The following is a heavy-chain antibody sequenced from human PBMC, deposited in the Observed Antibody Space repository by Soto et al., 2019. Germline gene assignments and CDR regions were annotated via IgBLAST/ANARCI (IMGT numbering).Heavy chain of an antibody. CDR2: ISYDGSNQ. J-gene: IGHJ4*02. D-gene: IGHD1-7*01. CDR3: ARRTGTAPRFDY. Sequence: QVQLVESGGGVVQPGRSLRLSCSASGFTFSDFEMYWVRQAPGKGLDWVSFISYDGSNQYYAGSVKGRFTVSRDNSKNTPFLLMNSLRPEDTAVYFWARRTGTAPRFDYWGQGTLVTVSS. CDR1: GFTFSDFE. V-gene: IGHV3-30-3*01.